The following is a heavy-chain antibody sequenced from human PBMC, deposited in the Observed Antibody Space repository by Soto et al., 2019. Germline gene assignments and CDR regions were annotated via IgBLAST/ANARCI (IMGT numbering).Heavy chain of an antibody. J-gene: IGHJ4*02. CDR2: IYYSGST. CDR3: ARESMVRGVRSIDY. CDR1: GGSISSYY. D-gene: IGHD3-10*01. Sequence: QVQLQESGPGLVKPSETLSLTCTVSGGSISSYYWSWIRQPPGKGLEWIGYIYYSGSTNYNPSLKSRVTISVDTSKNQFSLKLSSVTAADTAMYYCARESMVRGVRSIDYWGQGTLVTVSS. V-gene: IGHV4-59*01.